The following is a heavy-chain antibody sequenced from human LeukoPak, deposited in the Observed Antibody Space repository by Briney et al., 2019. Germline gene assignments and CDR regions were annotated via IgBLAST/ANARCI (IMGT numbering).Heavy chain of an antibody. CDR3: ARSSSGWPLYFDC. V-gene: IGHV1-2*02. J-gene: IGHJ4*02. CDR2: INPKRCGT. Sequence: GSVKVSCKATGYTFTDYNLHWVRHAPGEGVEWMGWINPKRCGTKFAQNHQGGVTMTADTSIDTAYLELSNLKSDDTAIYYCARSSSGWPLYFDCWGQGTLVTVSS. CDR1: GYTFTDYN. D-gene: IGHD6-19*01.